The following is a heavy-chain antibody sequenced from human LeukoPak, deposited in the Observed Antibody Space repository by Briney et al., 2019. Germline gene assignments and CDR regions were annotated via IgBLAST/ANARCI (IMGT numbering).Heavy chain of an antibody. D-gene: IGHD5-18*01. V-gene: IGHV1-46*01. Sequence: ASVNVSCKASGYPFTSYYSHWVRQAPGQGLEWMGIVNPGGDYTRSAQQFQGRLSMTRDTSSTTVYMELSSLRSDDTAVYYCARGGMGIQLWPFENWGQGALVTVSS. J-gene: IGHJ4*02. CDR3: ARGGMGIQLWPFEN. CDR2: VNPGGDYT. CDR1: GYPFTSYY.